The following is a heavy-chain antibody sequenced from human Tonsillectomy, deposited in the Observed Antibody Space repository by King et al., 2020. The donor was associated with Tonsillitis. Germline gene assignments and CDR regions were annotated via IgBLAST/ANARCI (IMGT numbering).Heavy chain of an antibody. V-gene: IGHV1-69*01. D-gene: IGHD3-16*01. J-gene: IGHJ3*02. CDR3: AGGAGGGWSAHLAFDI. Sequence: QLVQSGAEVKKPGSSVKVSCKASGGTFSSYSISWVRQAPGQGLEWMGGIIPIFGTAKYAQRFQDRVTMTAEESTSTAYMELSSLRSEDTAVDYCAGGAGGGWSAHLAFDIWGQGTMVTVSS. CDR2: IIPIFGTA. CDR1: GGTFSSYS.